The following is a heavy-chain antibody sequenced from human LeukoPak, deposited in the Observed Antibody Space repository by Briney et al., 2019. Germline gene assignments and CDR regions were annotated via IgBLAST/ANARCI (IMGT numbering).Heavy chain of an antibody. V-gene: IGHV3-23*01. CDR1: GFTFSSYA. Sequence: AGGSLRLSCAASGFTFSSYAMSWVRQAPGKGLEWVSAISGSGGSTYYADSVKGRFTISRDNSKNTLYLQMNSLRAEDTAVYYCAKDPAAWSFTWFDPWGQGTLVTVSS. CDR2: ISGSGGST. J-gene: IGHJ5*02. D-gene: IGHD2-15*01. CDR3: AKDPAAWSFTWFDP.